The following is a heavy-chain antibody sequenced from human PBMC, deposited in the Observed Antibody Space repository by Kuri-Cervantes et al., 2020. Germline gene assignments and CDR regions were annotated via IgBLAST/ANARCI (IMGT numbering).Heavy chain of an antibody. J-gene: IGHJ5*02. CDR3: ARDTSVGRNWFDP. V-gene: IGHV3-23*01. CDR2: ISNSVDNT. Sequence: GESLKISCAASGFTFSTYAMTWVRQAPGKGLEWVSAISNSVDNTYYADSVKGRFTISRDNSKNTLYLHMNSLRAEDTAVYYCARDTSVGRNWFDPWGQGTLVTVSS. D-gene: IGHD1-26*01. CDR1: GFTFSTYA.